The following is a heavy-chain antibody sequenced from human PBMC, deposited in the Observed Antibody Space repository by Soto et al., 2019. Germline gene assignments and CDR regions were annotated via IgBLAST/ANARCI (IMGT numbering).Heavy chain of an antibody. CDR2: ISGTGVGT. D-gene: IGHD2-8*01. CDR1: GFTFSTYATYA. CDR3: VKGVYTNYHYFCGFDV. Sequence: EVQLLESGGGLVQPGGSLRLSCAASGFTFSTYATYAMSWVRQPPGKGLEWVSSISGTGVGTYYADSVKGRFTISRDNAKNTLYLQINSLRAEDTDIYYCVKGVYTNYHYFCGFDVWGQGTTVTVSS. J-gene: IGHJ6*02. V-gene: IGHV3-23*01.